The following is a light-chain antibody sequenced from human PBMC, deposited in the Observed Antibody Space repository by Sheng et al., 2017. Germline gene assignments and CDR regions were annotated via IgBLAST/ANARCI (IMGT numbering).Light chain of an antibody. CDR1: TLSKKX. CDR2: KDN. Sequence: SYDLTQPPSVSVSPGQTARITCSGETLSKKXAYWYQMKPGQAPLLVIXKDNKRPSGIPERFSGSTSGTTVTLTISGVQAEDEADYCCQSGDSNSPWVIGGGTKLTVL. CDR3: QSGDSNSPWV. J-gene: IGLJ3*02. V-gene: IGLV3-25*03.